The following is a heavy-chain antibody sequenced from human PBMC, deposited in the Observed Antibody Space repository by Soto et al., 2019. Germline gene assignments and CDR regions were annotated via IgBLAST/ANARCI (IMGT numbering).Heavy chain of an antibody. CDR1: GGSISSYY. CDR3: ARAYCSGGSCYTSWFDP. CDR2: TYTSGST. V-gene: IGHV4-4*07. J-gene: IGHJ5*02. Sequence: PSETLSLTCTVSGGSISSYYWSWIRQPAGKGLEWIGRTYTSGSTNYNPSLKSRVTMSVDTSKNQFSLKLSSVTAADTAVYYCARAYCSGGSCYTSWFDPWGQGTLVTVSS. D-gene: IGHD2-15*01.